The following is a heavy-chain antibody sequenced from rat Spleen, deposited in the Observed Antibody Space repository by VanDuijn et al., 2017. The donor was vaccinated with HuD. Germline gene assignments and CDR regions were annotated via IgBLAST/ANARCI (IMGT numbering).Heavy chain of an antibody. CDR2: LSYDGGST. Sequence: EVQLVESGGGLVQPGRSLKLSCAASGFTFSDYYMAWVRQAPKKGLEWVAYLSYDGGSTYYRDSVKCRFTISRDNAKSTLYLQMDSLRSEDTATYYCTTERYPPFAYWGQGTLVTVSS. D-gene: IGHD1-5*01. CDR3: TTERYPPFAY. J-gene: IGHJ3*01. V-gene: IGHV5-20*01. CDR1: GFTFSDYY.